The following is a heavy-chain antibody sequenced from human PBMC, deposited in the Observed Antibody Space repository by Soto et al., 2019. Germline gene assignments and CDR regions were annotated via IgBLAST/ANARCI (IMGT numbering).Heavy chain of an antibody. CDR2: ISYDGSNK. J-gene: IGHJ4*02. Sequence: QVQLVESGGGVVQPGRSLRLSCAASGFTFSSYAMHWVRQAPGKGLEWEALISYDGSNKYYGESVKGRFTISRENSKSTVYLQMNSLRAEDTAIYYCAKGPLAVRQVADLDFWGQGTLVTVSS. CDR3: AKGPLAVRQVADLDF. CDR1: GFTFSSYA. D-gene: IGHD6-19*01. V-gene: IGHV3-30*18.